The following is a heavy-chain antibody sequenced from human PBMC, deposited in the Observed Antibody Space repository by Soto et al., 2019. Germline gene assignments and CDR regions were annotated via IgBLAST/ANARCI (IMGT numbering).Heavy chain of an antibody. V-gene: IGHV4-31*02. Sequence: GSTYYNPSLTSRVTISVDTSKNQFSLKLSSVTAADTAVYYCARWSLNIVVVPAAQQGDYWGQGTLVTVSS. CDR2: GST. J-gene: IGHJ4*02. D-gene: IGHD2-2*01. CDR3: ARWSLNIVVVPAAQQGDY.